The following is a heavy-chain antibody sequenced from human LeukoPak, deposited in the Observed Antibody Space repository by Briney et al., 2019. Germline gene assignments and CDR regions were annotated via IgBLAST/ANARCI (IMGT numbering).Heavy chain of an antibody. V-gene: IGHV4-39*01. CDR2: IYYSGGT. J-gene: IGHJ4*02. D-gene: IGHD3-3*01. Sequence: KTSETLSLTCTVSGGSISSSSYYWGWIRQPPGKGLEWIGSIYYSGGTYNNPSLKSRVTISVDTSKNQFSLRLSSVTAADTAVYFCVRHRDYGYELRFSEWLPTYDYWGQGTLVTVSS. CDR1: GGSISSSSYY. CDR3: VRHRDYGYELRFSEWLPTYDY.